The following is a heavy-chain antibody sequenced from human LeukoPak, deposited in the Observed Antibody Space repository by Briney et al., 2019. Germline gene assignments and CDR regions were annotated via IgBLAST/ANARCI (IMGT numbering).Heavy chain of an antibody. CDR1: GFDFSSNW. D-gene: IGHD2-15*01. J-gene: IGHJ6*02. V-gene: IGHV3-74*01. CDR3: ARDLPGGTLSYYYYGMDV. Sequence: GGSLRLSCAASGFDFSSNWMHWVRHAPGQGLVWVSRIKGDGISTNYADSVKGRFTISRDNSKNTLYLQMNSLRAEDTAVYYCARDLPGGTLSYYYYGMDVWGQGTTVTVSS. CDR2: IKGDGIST.